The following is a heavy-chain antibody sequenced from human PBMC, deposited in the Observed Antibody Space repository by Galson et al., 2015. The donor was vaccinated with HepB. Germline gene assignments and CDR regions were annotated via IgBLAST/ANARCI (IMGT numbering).Heavy chain of an antibody. J-gene: IGHJ4*02. D-gene: IGHD6-13*01. Sequence: SVKVSCKASGGTFSSYAISWVRQAPGQGLEWMGGIIPIFGTANYAQKFQGRVTITADESTSTAYMELSSLRSEDTAVYYCARVLGGYSSGWYVFDYWGQGTLVTVSS. CDR2: IIPIFGTA. CDR1: GGTFSSYA. V-gene: IGHV1-69*13. CDR3: ARVLGGYSSGWYVFDY.